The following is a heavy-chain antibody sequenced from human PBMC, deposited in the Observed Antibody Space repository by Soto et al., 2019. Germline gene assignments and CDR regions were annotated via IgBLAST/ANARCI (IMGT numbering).Heavy chain of an antibody. CDR1: GYTFTRYA. CDR2: INAGNGNT. CDR3: ARTESGGGDD. Sequence: QVQLVQSGAEEKKPGASVKVSCKASGYTFTRYAMHWVRQAPGQRLEWMGWINAGNGNTKYSEKFQGRVTLTRDTSASTAYMDMSGLRSEDTAVYCCARTESGGGDDWGQGTLVTVSS. V-gene: IGHV1-3*05. J-gene: IGHJ4*02. D-gene: IGHD2-15*01.